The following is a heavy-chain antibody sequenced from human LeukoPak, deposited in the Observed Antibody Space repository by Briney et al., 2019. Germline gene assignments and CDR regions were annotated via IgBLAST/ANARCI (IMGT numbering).Heavy chain of an antibody. V-gene: IGHV3-7*01. J-gene: IGHJ6*02. D-gene: IGHD3-10*01. Sequence: PGGSLRLSCAASGFSFSSYWMGWVRQAPGKGLEWVANIKQDGSETNYADSVKGRFTISRDNSKSLMYLQMNSLRAEETAVYYCARDDYYGAGRLSYYYYGMDVWGQGTTVTVSS. CDR2: IKQDGSET. CDR3: ARDDYYGAGRLSYYYYGMDV. CDR1: GFSFSSYW.